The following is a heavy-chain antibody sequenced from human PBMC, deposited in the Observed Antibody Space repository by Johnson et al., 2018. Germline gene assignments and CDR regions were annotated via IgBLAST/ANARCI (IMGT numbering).Heavy chain of an antibody. D-gene: IGHD4-17*01. CDR2: ISYDGSNK. CDR3: AREVHYGDYPLAEYFQH. V-gene: IGHV3-30-3*01. CDR1: GFTFSSYA. J-gene: IGHJ1*01. Sequence: QVQLVQSGGGVVQPGRSLRLSCAASGFTFSSYAMHWVRQAPGKGLEWVAVISYDGSNKYYADSVKGRFTISRDNSKNTLYLQMNSRRAEGTAVYYCAREVHYGDYPLAEYFQHWGQGTLVTVSS.